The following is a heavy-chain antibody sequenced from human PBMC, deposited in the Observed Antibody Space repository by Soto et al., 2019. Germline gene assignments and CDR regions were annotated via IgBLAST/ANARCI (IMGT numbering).Heavy chain of an antibody. CDR2: SSGSGASP. CDR3: AKARCSTTNCYVPDY. D-gene: IGHD2-2*01. Sequence: EVQLLESGGGLVQPGGSLRLSCAASGFTFSTYTMSWVRRAPGKGLEWASASSGSGASPSYADSVQGRFTISRENPKRTLYLQMNNLRAEDTAVYYCAKARCSTTNCYVPDYWGQGTLVTVSS. V-gene: IGHV3-23*01. CDR1: GFTFSTYT. J-gene: IGHJ4*02.